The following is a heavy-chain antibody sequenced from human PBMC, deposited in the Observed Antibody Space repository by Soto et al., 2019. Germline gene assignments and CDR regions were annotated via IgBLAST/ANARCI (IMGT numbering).Heavy chain of an antibody. D-gene: IGHD6-19*01. V-gene: IGHV3-74*01. CDR1: VFFFGRYL. Sequence: PVVSLILSCSSSVFFFGRYLVQVFLQVPVGWLMWVSRISSDGCSTEYAYSVKGRFIISRDNARNTLFLQMTSLRAEDTDLYYCATLVVRAIYTGWQPRGQRTLVNVSS. J-gene: IGHJ4*02. CDR3: ATLVVRAIYTGWQP. CDR2: ISSDGCST.